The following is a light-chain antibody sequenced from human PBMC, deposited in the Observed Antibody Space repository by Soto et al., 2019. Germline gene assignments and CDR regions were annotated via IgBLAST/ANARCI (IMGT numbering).Light chain of an antibody. CDR1: QSVSSSS. CDR3: QQYGSSPWT. J-gene: IGKJ1*01. Sequence: EIVLTQSPGTLYLSPGEIATLSCRASQSVSSSSLAWYQQKPGQAPRPLIYGASSRGTGSPDRFSGSGSGTDLTRTISRLEPEDFAVYYCQQYGSSPWTFGQGNKVEIK. V-gene: IGKV3-20*01. CDR2: GAS.